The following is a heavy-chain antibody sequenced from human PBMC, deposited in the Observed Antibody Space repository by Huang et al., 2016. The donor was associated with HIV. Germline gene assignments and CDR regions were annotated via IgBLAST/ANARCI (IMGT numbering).Heavy chain of an antibody. CDR2: IFPIFRRT. D-gene: IGHD3-10*01. Sequence: QVQLVQSGAEMKKPGSSVKVSCTAPGGTFSSYGISWVRQAPGQGLEWMGGIFPIFRRTDDGQKFQGRLTITADESTSTAYMELSSLRSQDSAIYFCARGVFDGVWSGDLLPHFYYMDVWGKGTTVTVSS. CDR1: GGTFSSYG. V-gene: IGHV1-69*13. J-gene: IGHJ6*03. CDR3: ARGVFDGVWSGDLLPHFYYMDV.